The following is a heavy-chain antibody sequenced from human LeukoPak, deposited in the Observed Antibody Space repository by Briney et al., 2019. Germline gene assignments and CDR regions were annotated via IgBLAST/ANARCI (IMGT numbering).Heavy chain of an antibody. CDR2: ISYDGSNK. CDR1: GFTFSSYG. V-gene: IGHV3-30*18. Sequence: GGSLRLSCAASGFTFSSYGMHWVRQAPGKGLEWVAVISYDGSNKYYADSVKGRFTISRDNAKNSLYLQMNSLRAEDTALYYCAKDLGYCGGDCYSGRDAFDIWGQGTMVTVSS. CDR3: AKDLGYCGGDCYSGRDAFDI. J-gene: IGHJ3*02. D-gene: IGHD2-21*02.